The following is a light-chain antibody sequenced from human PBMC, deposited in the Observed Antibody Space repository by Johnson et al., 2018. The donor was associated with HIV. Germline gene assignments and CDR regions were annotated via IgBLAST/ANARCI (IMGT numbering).Light chain of an antibody. CDR1: SSNIGNNY. CDR3: GTWDNSLSGYV. V-gene: IGLV1-51*01. CDR2: DNN. Sequence: SVLTQPPSVSAAPGQTVTISCSGSSSNIGNNYVSWYQPLPGTAPKLLIYDNNKRPSGIPDRFSGSKSGTSATLGITGLQTGDEADYYFGTWDNSLSGYVFGTGTKGTV. J-gene: IGLJ1*01.